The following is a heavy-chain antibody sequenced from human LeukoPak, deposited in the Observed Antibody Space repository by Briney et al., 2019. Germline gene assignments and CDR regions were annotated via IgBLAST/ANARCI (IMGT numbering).Heavy chain of an antibody. Sequence: GGSLRLSCAASGFTLSDYYMSWIRQAPGKGLEWVSYISSSGSTIYYADSVKGRFTISRDNAKNSLYLQMNSLRAEDTAVYYCARDSHYYDSSGYLDYWGQGTLVTVSS. CDR3: ARDSHYYDSSGYLDY. J-gene: IGHJ4*02. CDR1: GFTLSDYY. D-gene: IGHD3-22*01. V-gene: IGHV3-11*01. CDR2: ISSSGSTI.